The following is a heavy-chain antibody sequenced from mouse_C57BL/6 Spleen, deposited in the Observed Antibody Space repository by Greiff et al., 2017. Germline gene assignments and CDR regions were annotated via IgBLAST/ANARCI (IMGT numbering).Heavy chain of an antibody. J-gene: IGHJ1*03. V-gene: IGHV1-69*01. CDR2: IDPSDSYT. CDR1: GYTFTSYW. Sequence: QVQLQQPGAELVMPGASVKLSCKASGYTFTSYWMHWVKQRPGQGLEWIGEIDPSDSYTNYNQKFKGKSTLTVDKSSSTAYMQLSSLTSEDSAVYYCARWDGNSFYWYFDVWGTGTTVTVSS. CDR3: ARWDGNSFYWYFDV. D-gene: IGHD2-1*01.